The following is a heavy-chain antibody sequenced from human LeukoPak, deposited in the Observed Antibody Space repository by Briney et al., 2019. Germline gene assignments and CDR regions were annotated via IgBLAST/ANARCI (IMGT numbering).Heavy chain of an antibody. CDR3: ARVVVVAATLYYYYYMDV. V-gene: IGHV4-34*01. Sequence: SETLSLTCAVYGGSFSGYYWSWIRQPPGKGLEWIGEINHSGSTNYNPSLKSRVTISVDTSKNQFSLKLSSVTAADTAVYYCARVVVVAATLYYYYYMDVWGKGTTVTVSS. CDR1: GGSFSGYY. D-gene: IGHD2-15*01. J-gene: IGHJ6*03. CDR2: INHSGST.